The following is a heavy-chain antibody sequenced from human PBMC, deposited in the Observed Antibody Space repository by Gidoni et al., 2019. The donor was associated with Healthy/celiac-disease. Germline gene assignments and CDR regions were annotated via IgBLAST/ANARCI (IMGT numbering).Heavy chain of an antibody. V-gene: IGHV4-59*08. D-gene: IGHD2-2*02. CDR1: GGSISSYY. CDR2: IYYSGST. J-gene: IGHJ3*02. CDR3: ASTAIKGGYCSSTSCYTGAFDI. Sequence: QVQLQESCPGLVKPSETPSLTCTVSGGSISSYYWSWIRQPPGKGLEWLGYIYYSGSTNYNPSLKRRVTISVDTSKNQFSLKLSSVTAADTAVYYWASTAIKGGYCSSTSCYTGAFDIWGQGTMVTVSS.